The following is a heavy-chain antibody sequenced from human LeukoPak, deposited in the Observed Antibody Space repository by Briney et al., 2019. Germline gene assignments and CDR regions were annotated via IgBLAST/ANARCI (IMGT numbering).Heavy chain of an antibody. Sequence: SQTLSLTWTVACGSISSGDYYWSWIRQPPGKGLEWIGYIYYSGSTYYNPSLKSRVTISVDTSKNQFSLKLSSVTAADTAVYYCASEGTATGGFDYWGQGTLVTVSS. J-gene: IGHJ4*02. CDR3: ASEGTATGGFDY. D-gene: IGHD1-26*01. CDR2: IYYSGST. CDR1: CGSISSGDYY. V-gene: IGHV4-30-4*08.